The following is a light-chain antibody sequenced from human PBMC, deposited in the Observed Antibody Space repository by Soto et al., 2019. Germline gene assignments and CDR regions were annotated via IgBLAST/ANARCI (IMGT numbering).Light chain of an antibody. CDR1: TPYIGCGY. V-gene: IGLV1-51*01. J-gene: IGLJ3*02. CDR2: DNN. Sequence: QSVLTQPPSVSAAPGEKVTISCSGRTPYIGCGYLSWYQQFPGAAPTLLIYDNNKRPSGIPDRFSGFKFGTSGALDITGLQTGDEAEYFCGTWDSTLSAWVFGGGTKLTVL. CDR3: GTWDSTLSAWV.